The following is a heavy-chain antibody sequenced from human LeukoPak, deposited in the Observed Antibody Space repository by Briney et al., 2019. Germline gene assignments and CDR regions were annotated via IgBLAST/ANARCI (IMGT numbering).Heavy chain of an antibody. Sequence: SETLSLTCAVYGGSFSGYYWSWIRQPPGKGLEWIGEINHSGSTNYNPSLKSRVTISVDTSENQFSLKLSSVTAADTAVYYCARASDYAQDNWFDPWGQGTLVTVSS. J-gene: IGHJ5*02. V-gene: IGHV4-34*01. CDR3: ARASDYAQDNWFDP. CDR2: INHSGST. CDR1: GGSFSGYY. D-gene: IGHD4-17*01.